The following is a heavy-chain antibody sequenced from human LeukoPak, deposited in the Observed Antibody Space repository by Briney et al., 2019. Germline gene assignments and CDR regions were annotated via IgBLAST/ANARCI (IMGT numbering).Heavy chain of an antibody. CDR2: INPNSGGT. V-gene: IGHV1-2*02. D-gene: IGHD6-13*01. J-gene: IGHJ5*02. CDR1: GYTFTGYY. CDR3: ARGGQQLLPMYWFDP. Sequence: ASVKVSCKASGYTFTGYYMHWVRQAPGQGLEWMGWINPNSGGTNYAQKFQGRVTMTRDTSISTAYMELSRLRSDDTAVYYCARGGQQLLPMYWFDPWGQGTLVTVSS.